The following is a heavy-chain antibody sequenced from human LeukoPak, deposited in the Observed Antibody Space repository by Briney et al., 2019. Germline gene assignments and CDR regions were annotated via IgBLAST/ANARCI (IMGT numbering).Heavy chain of an antibody. J-gene: IGHJ4*02. Sequence: SETLSLTCTISGDSSTSYYWTWIRQPPGKGLEWIGHTSVSGSISYNPSLKSRVTMSVDTSKTHFSLRLTSRTAADTAVYYCARLVVVPADHFDSWGQGILVTVSS. CDR1: GDSSTSYY. D-gene: IGHD3-22*01. CDR2: TSVSGSI. CDR3: ARLVVVPADHFDS. V-gene: IGHV4-4*09.